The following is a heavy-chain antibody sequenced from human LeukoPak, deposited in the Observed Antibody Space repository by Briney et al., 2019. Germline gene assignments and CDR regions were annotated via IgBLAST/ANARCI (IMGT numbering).Heavy chain of an antibody. V-gene: IGHV3-23*01. Sequence: PGGSLSLSCAASGFTFSSYAMSWVRQAPGKGLEWVSAISGSGGSTYYADSVKGRFTISRDNSKNTLYLQMNSLRAADTAVYYCANRGYCSGGSCYSPSFDYWGQGTLVTVSS. CDR3: ANRGYCSGGSCYSPSFDY. CDR1: GFTFSSYA. J-gene: IGHJ4*02. CDR2: ISGSGGST. D-gene: IGHD2-15*01.